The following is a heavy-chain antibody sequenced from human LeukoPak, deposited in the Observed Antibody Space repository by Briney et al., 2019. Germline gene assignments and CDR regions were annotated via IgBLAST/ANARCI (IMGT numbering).Heavy chain of an antibody. Sequence: ASVKVSCKASGYTFRSYGIHWVRQAPGQRLEWMGWINAGNGNTKYSQKFQDRVTISRDTPASTGYMELIDLRSEDTAVYYCARHYSSAWDFDYWGQGTLVTVSS. V-gene: IGHV1-3*01. CDR2: INAGNGNT. CDR1: GYTFRSYG. J-gene: IGHJ4*02. D-gene: IGHD6-19*01. CDR3: ARHYSSAWDFDY.